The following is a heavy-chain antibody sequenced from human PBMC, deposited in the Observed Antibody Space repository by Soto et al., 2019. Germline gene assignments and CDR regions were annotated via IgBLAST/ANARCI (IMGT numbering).Heavy chain of an antibody. CDR2: IYYTGST. D-gene: IGHD1-26*01. CDR1: CVSLISYG. Sequence: SETLSLTCSVSCVSLISYGWTWIRQPPGKGLEWIGYIYYTGSTNYNPSLKSRVTISLDRSKNQFSLKLSSVTAADTAVYYCARSAWGYAFDIWGQGAMVTVSS. V-gene: IGHV4-59*01. CDR3: ARSAWGYAFDI. J-gene: IGHJ3*02.